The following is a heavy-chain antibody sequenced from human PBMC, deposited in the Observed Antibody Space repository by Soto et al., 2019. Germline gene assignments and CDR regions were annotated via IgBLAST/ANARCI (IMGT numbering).Heavy chain of an antibody. V-gene: IGHV2-5*02. CDR3: VQSRCGGDCLALYSSHAYNGLDV. Sequence: QVTLKESGPTLVKPTQTLTLTCTVSGLSLRTTGVGVGWVRQPPGKALEWLALLYWDDDKGYSPSLRSRLTIAQDISEKQVGLPMTNIDTVEPATYYCVQSRCGGDCLALYSSHAYNGLDVWGQGTTVTVSS. D-gene: IGHD2-21*02. J-gene: IGHJ6*02. CDR2: LYWDDDK. CDR1: GLSLRTTGVG.